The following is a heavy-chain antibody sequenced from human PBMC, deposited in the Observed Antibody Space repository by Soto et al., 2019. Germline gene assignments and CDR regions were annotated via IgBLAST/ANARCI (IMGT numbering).Heavy chain of an antibody. D-gene: IGHD3-22*01. Sequence: QVQLVQSGAEVKKPGASVKVSCQASGYSFTYYYIHWVRQAPGQGFEWMGVINPITGSTTYAQKFQGRVTMTRDTSTSTVYMELGSLRSEDTAVYYCARSPYSSGSYYPIDYWGQGTLVTVSS. J-gene: IGHJ4*02. CDR1: GYSFTYYY. CDR3: ARSPYSSGSYYPIDY. CDR2: INPITGST. V-gene: IGHV1-46*01.